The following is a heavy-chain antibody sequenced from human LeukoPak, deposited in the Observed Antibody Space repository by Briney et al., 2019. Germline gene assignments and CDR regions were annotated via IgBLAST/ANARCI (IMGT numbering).Heavy chain of an antibody. CDR2: IYHSGST. V-gene: IGHV4-4*02. Sequence: SETLSLTCAVSGGSISSSNWWSWVRQPPGKGLEWIGEIYHSGSTNYNPSLKSRVTISVDKSKNQFSLKLSPVTAADTAVYYCARTARMYYDFWSGSGNWFDPWGQGTLVTVSS. CDR3: ARTARMYYDFWSGSGNWFDP. CDR1: GGSISSSNW. D-gene: IGHD3-3*01. J-gene: IGHJ5*02.